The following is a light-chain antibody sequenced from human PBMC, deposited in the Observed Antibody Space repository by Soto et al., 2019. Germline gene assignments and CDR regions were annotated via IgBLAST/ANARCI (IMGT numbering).Light chain of an antibody. CDR2: GAS. CDR3: QQYSSSPRT. CDR1: QSVGSSN. Sequence: EIVLTQSPGTLSLSPGERATLSCRASQSVGSSNLAWYQQKPGQAPRLLIYGASSRATGIPDRFSGSGSGTDFTLTISRLEPEDFAVYYCQQYSSSPRTFGQGNK. J-gene: IGKJ2*01. V-gene: IGKV3-20*01.